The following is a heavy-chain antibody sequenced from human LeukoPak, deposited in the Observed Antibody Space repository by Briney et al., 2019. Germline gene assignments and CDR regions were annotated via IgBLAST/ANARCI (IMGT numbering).Heavy chain of an antibody. D-gene: IGHD3-10*01. CDR3: ARDYYGSGDY. CDR1: GFSFSTDL. V-gene: IGHV3-74*01. J-gene: IGHJ4*02. Sequence: GGSLRLSCAASGFSFSTDLMCWVCQAPGKGLVWVSRINSDGSGTFYADSVKGRFTISRDNAKNTLYLQMNSLRAEDTTVYYCARDYYGSGDYWGQGTLVTVSS. CDR2: INSDGSGT.